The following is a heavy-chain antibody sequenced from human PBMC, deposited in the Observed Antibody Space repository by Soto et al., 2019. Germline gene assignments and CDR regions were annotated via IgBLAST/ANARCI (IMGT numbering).Heavy chain of an antibody. Sequence: VQMVQSGAEVKNPGASVKMSCKASGHMFVGYAVTWVRQAPGQGLEWMGWISPTGDTQYARKFEGRLTLTTDTSTSTAQLELKSLRSDDTAVYFCARDGHSQPYGSQDARFFDIWGQGTLVTVSS. CDR1: GHMFVGYA. V-gene: IGHV1-18*01. CDR3: ARDGHSQPYGSQDARFFDI. J-gene: IGHJ4*02. D-gene: IGHD1-26*01. CDR2: ISPTGDT.